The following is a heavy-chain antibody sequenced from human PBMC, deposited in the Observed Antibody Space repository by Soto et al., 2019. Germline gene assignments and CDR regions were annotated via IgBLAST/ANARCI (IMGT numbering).Heavy chain of an antibody. CDR1: GFTFSSYA. Sequence: EVQLLESGGGLVQPGGSLRLSCAASGFTFSSYAMSWVRQAPGKGLEWVSGITGSGYSTYYADSVKGRFTISRDNSKNTLFLQMNSLRAEVTALYYCANPVTFAGGKYFDWWGQGTLVTVSS. CDR2: ITGSGYST. J-gene: IGHJ4*02. CDR3: ANPVTFAGGKYFDW. D-gene: IGHD3-16*01. V-gene: IGHV3-23*01.